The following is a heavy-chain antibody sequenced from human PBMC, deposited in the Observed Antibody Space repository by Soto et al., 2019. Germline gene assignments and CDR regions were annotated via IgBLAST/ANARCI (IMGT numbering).Heavy chain of an antibody. D-gene: IGHD3-10*01. CDR2: IYYSGST. CDR1: GGSISSGDYY. J-gene: IGHJ4*02. V-gene: IGHV4-30-4*01. CDR3: ARAQGSGFLVS. Sequence: QVQLQESGPGLVKPSQTLSLTCTVSGGSISSGDYYWSWIRQPPGRGLEWMGYIYYSGSTYYNPSLKSRVTISVDTSKNQCSLKLSSVTAADTAVYYCARAQGSGFLVSWGQGTLVTVSS.